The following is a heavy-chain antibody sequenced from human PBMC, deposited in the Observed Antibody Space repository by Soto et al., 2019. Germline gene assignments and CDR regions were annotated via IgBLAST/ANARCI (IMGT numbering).Heavy chain of an antibody. Sequence: SETLSLTCTVSGGSISSGGYYWSWIRQHPGKGLEWIGYIYYSGSTYYNPSLKSRVTISVDTSKNQFSLKLSSVTAADTAVYYCARCASGIVGAFDIWGQGTMVTVSS. J-gene: IGHJ3*02. CDR2: IYYSGST. V-gene: IGHV4-31*03. CDR1: GGSISSGGYY. D-gene: IGHD3-16*02. CDR3: ARCASGIVGAFDI.